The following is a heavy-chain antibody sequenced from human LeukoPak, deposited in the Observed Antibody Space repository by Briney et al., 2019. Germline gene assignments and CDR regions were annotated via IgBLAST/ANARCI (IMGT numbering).Heavy chain of an antibody. V-gene: IGHV3-49*04. CDR3: ARENVNYYAPDC. J-gene: IGHJ4*02. D-gene: IGHD1-7*01. CDR1: GFHFGGYA. Sequence: GVSLRLSCTASGFHFGGYAINWVRLAPGQGVEWVGFIRSKALYGTREYAASVEGRFPISRDDSKGIANLQMNTLKIEDTAVYYCARENVNYYAPDCWGQGTLVTVSS. CDR2: IRSKALYGTR.